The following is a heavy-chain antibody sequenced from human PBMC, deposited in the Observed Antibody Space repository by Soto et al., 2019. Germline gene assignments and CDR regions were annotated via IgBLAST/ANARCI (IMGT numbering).Heavy chain of an antibody. J-gene: IGHJ6*02. CDR1: GGSIVSYY. CDR3: ARQNGDFDYYFYGLDV. D-gene: IGHD4-17*01. Sequence: QVQLQESGPGLVKPSETLSLTCTVSGGSIVSYYWSWIRQPPGKGLEWIGHIYYRGTTTYNPSRQNRVPIAEETSKNQFALRLTSLTSADTAVYYCARQNGDFDYYFYGLDVWGQGTTVTVS. V-gene: IGHV4-59*01. CDR2: IYYRGTT.